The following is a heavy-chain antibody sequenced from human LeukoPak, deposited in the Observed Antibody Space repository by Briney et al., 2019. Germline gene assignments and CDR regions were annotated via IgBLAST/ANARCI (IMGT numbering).Heavy chain of an antibody. CDR3: ARWPGSDYSGSYLGFDY. V-gene: IGHV4-59*01. Sequence: PSETLSLTCTVSGGSMSSYYWSWIRQSPGKGLEWIGYTYYDGTTNYNPSLKSRVTISVDTSKNQFSLKLSSVTAADTAVYYCARWPGSDYSGSYLGFDYWGQGTLVTVSS. CDR1: GGSMSSYY. D-gene: IGHD1-26*01. J-gene: IGHJ4*02. CDR2: TYYDGTT.